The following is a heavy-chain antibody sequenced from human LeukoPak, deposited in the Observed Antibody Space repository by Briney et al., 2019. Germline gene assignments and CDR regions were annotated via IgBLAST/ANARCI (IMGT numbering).Heavy chain of an antibody. CDR1: GFTFSSHW. CDR2: IKEDGHEK. J-gene: IGHJ4*02. CDR3: ARHGYYVFDY. Sequence: LAGGSLRLSCAGSGFTFSSHWMGWVRQAPGKGLEWLANIKEDGHEKYYVDSVQGRFTISRDNAKSSLFLQMDSLRAEDTAVYFCARHGYYVFDYWGQGTLVTVSS. D-gene: IGHD4-17*01. V-gene: IGHV3-7*01.